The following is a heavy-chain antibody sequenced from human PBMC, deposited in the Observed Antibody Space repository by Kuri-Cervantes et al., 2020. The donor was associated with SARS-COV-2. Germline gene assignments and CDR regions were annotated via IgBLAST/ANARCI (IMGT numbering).Heavy chain of an antibody. D-gene: IGHD2-2*01. CDR3: ARFLDCSSTSCYPSWYFDL. V-gene: IGHV1-2*02. CDR1: GYTFTGYY. CDR2: INPNSGGT. J-gene: IGHJ2*01. Sequence: ASVKVSCKASGYTFTGYYMHWVRQAPGQGLEWMGWINPNSGGTNYAQKFQGRVTMTRDTSISTAYMELSRLRSDDTAVYYCARFLDCSSTSCYPSWYFDLWGRGTLGTVSS.